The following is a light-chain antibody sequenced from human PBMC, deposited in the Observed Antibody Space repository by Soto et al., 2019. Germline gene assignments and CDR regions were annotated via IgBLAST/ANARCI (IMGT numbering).Light chain of an antibody. CDR3: QHYNVYPWT. CDR2: GAS. J-gene: IGKJ1*01. Sequence: EVVLTQSPGTLALSRGERATLSCRASQSVSSSYLAWYQHRPGQAPRLLIHGASTRATGVPDRFSGSGSGTEFTLSISSLQPDDFATYYCQHYNVYPWTFGQGTKVDI. V-gene: IGKV3-20*01. CDR1: QSVSSSY.